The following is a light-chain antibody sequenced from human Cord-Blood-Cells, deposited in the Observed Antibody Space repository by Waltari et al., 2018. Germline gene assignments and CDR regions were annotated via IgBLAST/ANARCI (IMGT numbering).Light chain of an antibody. CDR3: RQDYNLPAT. CDR2: GAS. J-gene: IGKJ1*01. Sequence: PGERVTLSGRACQSVSSSYLTWYQQNTGQGPRLLIYGASTRATSIPARFSGSGSVTDFTLTISSLQPEDFAVYYCRQDYNLPATFGQGTKVEIK. CDR1: QSVSSSY. V-gene: IGKV3D-7*01.